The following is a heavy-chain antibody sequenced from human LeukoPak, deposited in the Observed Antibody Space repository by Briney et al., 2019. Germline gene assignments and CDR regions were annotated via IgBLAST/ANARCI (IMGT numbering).Heavy chain of an antibody. CDR3: ARGPRSHTNWFDP. Sequence: ASVKASCKASGYTFTSYDINWVRQATGQGLEWMGWMNPNSGNTGYAQKFQGRVTITRNTSISTAYMELSSLRSEDTAVYYCARGPRSHTNWFDPWGQGTLVTVSS. CDR1: GYTFTSYD. J-gene: IGHJ5*02. CDR2: MNPNSGNT. V-gene: IGHV1-8*03.